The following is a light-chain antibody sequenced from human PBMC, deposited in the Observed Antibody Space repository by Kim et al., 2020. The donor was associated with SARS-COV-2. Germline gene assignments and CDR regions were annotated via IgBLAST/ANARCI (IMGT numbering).Light chain of an antibody. J-gene: IGKJ4*01. V-gene: IGKV1-39*01. CDR3: QQYYYSPLT. CDR2: AAS. Sequence: SASVGDRVTITCRASQRISNFLSWYQQKSGRAPKLLIYAASSLQSGVPSRFSGSGSGTDFTLTISSLQPEDFATYYCQQYYYSPLTFGGGTKLEI. CDR1: QRISNF.